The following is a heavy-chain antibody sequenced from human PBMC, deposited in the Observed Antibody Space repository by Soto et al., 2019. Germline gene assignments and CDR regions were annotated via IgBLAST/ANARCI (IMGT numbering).Heavy chain of an antibody. V-gene: IGHV1-69*08. Sequence: QVQLVQSGAEVKKPGSSVKVSCKASGGTFSNDIITWVRQAPGQGLEWMGRIIPLLDITNYAQKFQGRVTITADKSTSTASMELNRLRSEDTAVYYCVRDSPSGSTYSGYDGIDYWGQGTLVTVSS. D-gene: IGHD5-12*01. CDR2: IIPLLDIT. J-gene: IGHJ4*02. CDR1: GGTFSNDI. CDR3: VRDSPSGSTYSGYDGIDY.